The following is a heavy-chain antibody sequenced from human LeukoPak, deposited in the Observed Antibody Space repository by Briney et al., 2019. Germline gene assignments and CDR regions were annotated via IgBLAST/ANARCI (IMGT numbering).Heavy chain of an antibody. J-gene: IGHJ4*02. CDR2: IYPGDSDT. D-gene: IGHD6-19*01. V-gene: IGHV5-51*01. CDR1: GYSFTSYW. CDR3: ARRTGSSGWYVLDY. Sequence: GESLKISCKGSGYSFTSYWIGWVRHLPGKGLEWMGIIYPGDSDTRYSPSFQGQVTISADKSISTAYLQWSSLKASDTAVYYCARRTGSSGWYVLDYWGQGTLVTVSS.